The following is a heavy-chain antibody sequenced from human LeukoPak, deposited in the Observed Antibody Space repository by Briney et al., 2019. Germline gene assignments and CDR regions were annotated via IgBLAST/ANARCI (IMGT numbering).Heavy chain of an antibody. CDR2: ISSSSSYI. V-gene: IGHV3-21*01. J-gene: IGHJ4*02. Sequence: PGGFLRLSCAASGFTFSSYSMCWVRQAPGGGLEWVSSISSSSSYIYYADSVKGRFTISRDNAKNSLYLQMNSLRAEDTAVYYCARDRGRGYSRTGGLFWGQGTLVTVSS. CDR3: ARDRGRGYSRTGGLF. D-gene: IGHD6-13*01. CDR1: GFTFSSYS.